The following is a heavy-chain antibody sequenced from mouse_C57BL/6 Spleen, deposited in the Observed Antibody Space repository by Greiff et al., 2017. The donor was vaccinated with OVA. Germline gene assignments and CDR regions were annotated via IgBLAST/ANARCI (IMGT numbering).Heavy chain of an antibody. CDR2: INPYNGGT. J-gene: IGHJ4*01. V-gene: IGHV1-19*01. CDR1: GYTFTDYY. D-gene: IGHD1-1*01. CDR3: ARPFITTVVATRYAMDY. Sequence: VQLQQSGPVLVKPGASVKMSCKASGYTFTDYYMNWVKQSHGKSLEWIVVINPYNGGTSYNQKFKGKATLTVDKSSSTAYIELNSLTSEDSAVYYCARPFITTVVATRYAMDYWGQGTSVTVSS.